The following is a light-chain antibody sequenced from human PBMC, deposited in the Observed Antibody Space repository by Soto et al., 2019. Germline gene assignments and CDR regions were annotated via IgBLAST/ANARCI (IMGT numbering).Light chain of an antibody. CDR2: DAS. J-gene: IGKJ5*01. CDR1: QSVSSY. V-gene: IGKV3-11*01. Sequence: LTQSPATLSLSPGERATLSCRASQSVSSYLAWYQQEPGQAPRLLIYDASNRATGIPARFSGSGSGTDFTLTICIQEPEDFRVCRSQPRSNRIT. CDR3: QPRSNRIT.